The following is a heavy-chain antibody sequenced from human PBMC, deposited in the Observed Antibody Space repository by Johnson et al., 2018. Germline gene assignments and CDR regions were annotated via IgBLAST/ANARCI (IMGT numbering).Heavy chain of an antibody. Sequence: EVELLETGGGVVQPGGSLRLSCVASGFTFSSYTMNWVRQAPGKGLEWVSSISSSSSYIDYADSVRGRFTISRDIARNYLYLLMNSLRAEDTAVYYCASGVHIVLVTAIGDDAFDIWGQGTMVTVSS. CDR2: ISSSSSYI. V-gene: IGHV3-21*01. CDR3: ASGVHIVLVTAIGDDAFDI. J-gene: IGHJ3*02. CDR1: GFTFSSYT. D-gene: IGHD2-21*02.